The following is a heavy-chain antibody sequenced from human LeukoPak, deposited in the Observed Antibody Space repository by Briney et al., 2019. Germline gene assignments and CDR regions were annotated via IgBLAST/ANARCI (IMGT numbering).Heavy chain of an antibody. D-gene: IGHD4-17*01. V-gene: IGHV1-46*01. CDR3: AREDADYTFSFDF. CDR1: GYXFTRNY. CDR2: INPRGGST. Sequence: ASVKVSCKASGYXFTRNYIHWVRQAPGQGLEWLGPINPRGGSTTYAQKFQGRRTMTRDTSTRTVYMELSSLRSEDTAVYYCAREDADYTFSFDFWGQGTLVTVSS. J-gene: IGHJ4*02.